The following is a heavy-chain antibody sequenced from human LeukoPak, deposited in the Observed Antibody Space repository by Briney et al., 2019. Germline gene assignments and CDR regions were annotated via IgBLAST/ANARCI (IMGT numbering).Heavy chain of an antibody. Sequence: GGSLRLSCVPSGFSFSSYWTTWVRPAPGKGLEWVPHTNEDGHETNSVDSVKGRFTLSRDNPKNSLYMQMNSLRDADTAVYFSVRDMDVWAQGTRVTVSS. CDR3: VRDMDV. V-gene: IGHV3-7*05. CDR2: TNEDGHET. J-gene: IGHJ6*02. CDR1: GFSFSSYW.